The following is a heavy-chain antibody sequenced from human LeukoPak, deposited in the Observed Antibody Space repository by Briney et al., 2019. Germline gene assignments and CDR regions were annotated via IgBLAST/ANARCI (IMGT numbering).Heavy chain of an antibody. CDR2: IYHSGST. V-gene: IGHV4-4*02. CDR3: ASTVDTAMVGYFDL. Sequence: SGTLSLTCAVSGGSISSSNWWSWARQPPGKGLEWIGEIYHSGSTNYNPSLKSRVTISVDKSKNQFSLKLSSVTAADTAVYYCASTVDTAMVGYFDLWGRGTLVTVSS. D-gene: IGHD5-18*01. J-gene: IGHJ2*01. CDR1: GGSISSSNW.